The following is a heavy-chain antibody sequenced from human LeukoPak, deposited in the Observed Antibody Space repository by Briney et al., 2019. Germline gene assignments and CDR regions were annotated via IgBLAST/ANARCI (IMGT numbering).Heavy chain of an antibody. D-gene: IGHD3-22*01. Sequence: KTSETLSLTCTVSGGSITSGDYYWSWIRQPPGKGLEWIAYMYYSGSTYYNSSLKSRVTMSADTSKNQFSLKLSSVTAADTAVYYCARPYYYDSRIDPWGQGTLVTVSS. J-gene: IGHJ5*02. CDR1: GGSITSGDYY. CDR2: MYYSGST. CDR3: ARPYYYDSRIDP. V-gene: IGHV4-30-4*01.